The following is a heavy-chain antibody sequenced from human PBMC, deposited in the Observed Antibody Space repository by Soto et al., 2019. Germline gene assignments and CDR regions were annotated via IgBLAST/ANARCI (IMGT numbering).Heavy chain of an antibody. J-gene: IGHJ4*02. V-gene: IGHV4-59*01. CDR1: GGSISSYY. CDR2: IYYSGST. Sequence: SETLSLTCTVSGGSISSYYLSWIRQPPGKGLEWIGYIYYSGSTNYNPSLKSRVTISVDTSKNQFSLKLSSVTAADTAVYYCARGLTYYYDSSGYYAAGYYFDYWGQGTLVTVSS. CDR3: ARGLTYYYDSSGYYAAGYYFDY. D-gene: IGHD3-22*01.